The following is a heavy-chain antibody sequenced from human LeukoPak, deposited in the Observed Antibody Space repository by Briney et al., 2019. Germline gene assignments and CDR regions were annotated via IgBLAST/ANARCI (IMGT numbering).Heavy chain of an antibody. CDR2: ISAYNGNT. Sequence: ASVTVSCKASGYTFTSYDISWVRQAPGQGLEWMGWISAYNGNTNYAQKLQGRVTMTTDTSTSTAYMELRSLRSDDTAVYYCARAGYLGTVTTHWGQGTLVTVSS. D-gene: IGHD4-17*01. J-gene: IGHJ4*02. CDR3: ARAGYLGTVTTH. CDR1: GYTFTSYD. V-gene: IGHV1-18*01.